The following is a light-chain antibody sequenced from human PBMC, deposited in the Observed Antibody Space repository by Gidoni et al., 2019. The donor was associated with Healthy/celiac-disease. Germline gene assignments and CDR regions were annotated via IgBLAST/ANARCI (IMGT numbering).Light chain of an antibody. CDR3: SSYTSSSTLYV. CDR1: SSDGCGYHY. CDR2: DVS. Sequence: QSALTQPASVSGSPGQSITISCTVTSSDGCGYHYASWYQQHPGKAPKLIIYDVSNRPSGVSNRFSGSKSGNTASLTISGLQAEDEADYYCSSYTSSSTLYVFGTGTKVTVL. J-gene: IGLJ1*01. V-gene: IGLV2-14*03.